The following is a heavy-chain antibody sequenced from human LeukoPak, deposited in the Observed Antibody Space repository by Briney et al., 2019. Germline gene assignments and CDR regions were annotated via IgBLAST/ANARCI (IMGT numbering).Heavy chain of an antibody. CDR3: ARGGSYRVVGP. CDR2: INPNSGGT. CDR1: GYTFTSYY. Sequence: GGSVKDSCKASGYTFTSYYMHGVRQAPGQGGEWIGCINPNSGGTNYAQKFQGRVTMTRDTSISTAYMELSRLRSDDTAVYYCARGGSYRVVGPGGQGTLGTVSA. V-gene: IGHV1-2*02. J-gene: IGHJ5*02. D-gene: IGHD1-26*01.